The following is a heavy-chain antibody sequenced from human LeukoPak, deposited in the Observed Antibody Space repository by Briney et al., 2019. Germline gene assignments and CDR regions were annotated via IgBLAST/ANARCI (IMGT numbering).Heavy chain of an antibody. CDR2: IYTSGST. CDR1: GGSISSYY. J-gene: IGHJ6*03. CDR3: AREGYQLLSGYFYYYMDV. Sequence: SETLSITCTVSGGSISSYYWSWIRQPAGKGLEWIGRIYTSGSTSYNPSLKSRVTMSVDTSKNQFSLRLSSVTAADTAVYYCAREGYQLLSGYFYYYMDVWGKGTTVTVSS. V-gene: IGHV4-4*07. D-gene: IGHD2-2*01.